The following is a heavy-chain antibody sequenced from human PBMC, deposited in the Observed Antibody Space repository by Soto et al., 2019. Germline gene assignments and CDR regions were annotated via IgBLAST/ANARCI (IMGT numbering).Heavy chain of an antibody. J-gene: IGHJ3*02. CDR3: ARVKQQLELNAFDI. CDR2: ISVSGGRT. V-gene: IGHV3-23*01. D-gene: IGHD6-13*01. CDR1: GFSFGTDA. Sequence: EVQLLESGGGLVQPGGSLRLSCAASGFSFGTDAMTWVRQAPGKGLDWISTISVSGGRTFYSDSMKGRFTISRDNSKNTLSLQMNSLRVEDTALYFCARVKQQLELNAFDIWGQGTMVTVSS.